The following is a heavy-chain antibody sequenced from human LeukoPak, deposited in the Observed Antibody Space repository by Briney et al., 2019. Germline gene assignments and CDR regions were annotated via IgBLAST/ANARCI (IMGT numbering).Heavy chain of an antibody. CDR1: GGSISSSSYY. J-gene: IGHJ4*02. Sequence: SETLSLTCTVSGGSISSSSYYWSWIRQPAGKGLEWIGRIYTSGSTNYNPSLKSRVTISLDTSQNQFSLKLNSVTAADTAVYYCATVASGWYPDYWGQGALVTVAS. D-gene: IGHD6-19*01. CDR2: IYTSGST. V-gene: IGHV4-61*02. CDR3: ATVASGWYPDY.